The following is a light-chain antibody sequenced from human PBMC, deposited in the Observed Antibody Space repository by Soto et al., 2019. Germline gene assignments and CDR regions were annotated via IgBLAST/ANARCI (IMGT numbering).Light chain of an antibody. Sequence: EFVLTQSPATLSLSPWERATLSCRASQSISSYLAWYQQKPGQAPRLLIYDASNRATGIPARFSATGSGTDFTLTINNLEPEDFAVYYCQQRSNWPRTFGQGTKVDIK. CDR3: QQRSNWPRT. CDR2: DAS. V-gene: IGKV3-11*01. J-gene: IGKJ1*01. CDR1: QSISSY.